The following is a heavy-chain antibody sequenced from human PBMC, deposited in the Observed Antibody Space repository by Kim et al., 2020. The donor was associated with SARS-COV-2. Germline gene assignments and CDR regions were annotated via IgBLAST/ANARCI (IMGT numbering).Heavy chain of an antibody. V-gene: IGHV4-4*02. CDR1: GGSISSSNW. CDR2: IYHSGST. J-gene: IGHJ6*02. CDR3: AIESSTNLPNYASGTPAMDV. D-gene: IGHD3-10*01. Sequence: SETLSLTCAVSGGSISSSNWWSWLRQPPGKRLEWIGEIYHSGSTNYNPSLKSRVTISVDKSKNQFSLKLSSVTAADTAVCYCAIESSTNLPNYASGTPAMDVCGRGTTVTVSS.